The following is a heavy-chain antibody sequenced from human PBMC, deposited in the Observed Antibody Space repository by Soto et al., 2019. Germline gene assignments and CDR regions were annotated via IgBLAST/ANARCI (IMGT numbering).Heavy chain of an antibody. Sequence: EVQLVESGGGVVLPGGSLRLSCAASGFTFSSYIMNWVRQAPGKGLEWISYISTRGNVIKYADSVKGRFTVSRDNAKSSLYLQMNSLRHEDTATYYRARDMDYSNYVGGAWGQGTLVTVSS. CDR2: ISTRGNVI. CDR1: GFTFSSYI. J-gene: IGHJ4*02. V-gene: IGHV3-48*02. D-gene: IGHD4-4*01. CDR3: ARDMDYSNYVGGA.